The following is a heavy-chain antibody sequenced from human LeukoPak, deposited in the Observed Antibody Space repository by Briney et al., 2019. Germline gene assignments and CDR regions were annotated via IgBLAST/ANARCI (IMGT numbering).Heavy chain of an antibody. CDR3: ARGAVAVAIGY. CDR2: INHSGST. J-gene: IGHJ4*02. CDR1: GGSFSGYY. Sequence: SETLSLTCAVYGGSFSGYYWSWIRQPPGKGLEWIGEINHSGSTNYNPSLKSRVTISVDTSRNQFSLKLSSVTAADTAVYYCARGAVAVAIGYWGQGTLVTVSS. D-gene: IGHD6-19*01. V-gene: IGHV4-34*01.